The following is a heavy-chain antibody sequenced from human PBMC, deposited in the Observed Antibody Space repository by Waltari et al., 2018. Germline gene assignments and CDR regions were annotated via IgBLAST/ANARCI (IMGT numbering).Heavy chain of an antibody. Sequence: QVHLQESGPGLVKPSETLSLTCTVSRGSIIGFYWSWIRQPPGKGLEWIGSILYSGTTVYSPSLESRFTMSVDMSKTQFSLELGSVTAADTAVYHCARYHCTSGVCQHFDYWGQGILVTVSS. V-gene: IGHV4-59*01. CDR1: RGSIIGFY. CDR2: ILYSGTT. CDR3: ARYHCTSGVCQHFDY. J-gene: IGHJ4*02. D-gene: IGHD2-8*01.